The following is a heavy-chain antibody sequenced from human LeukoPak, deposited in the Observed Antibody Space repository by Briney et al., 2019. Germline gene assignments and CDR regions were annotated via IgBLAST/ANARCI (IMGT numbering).Heavy chain of an antibody. J-gene: IGHJ5*02. CDR2: IYYSGST. CDR3: AREEGRYCSSTSCYTFGFDP. CDR1: GGSISSHY. D-gene: IGHD2-2*02. Sequence: SETLSLTCTVSGGSISSHYWSWNRQPPGQGLEWIGYIYYSGSTNYNPSLKSRVTISVDTSKNQFSLKLGSVTAADTAVYYCAREEGRYCSSTSCYTFGFDPWGQGTLVTVSS. V-gene: IGHV4-59*11.